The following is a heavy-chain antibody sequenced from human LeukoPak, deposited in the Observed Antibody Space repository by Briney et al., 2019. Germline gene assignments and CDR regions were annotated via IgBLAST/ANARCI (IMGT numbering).Heavy chain of an antibody. CDR1: GFTFSAYA. CDR3: AKTSEWALWYVDY. Sequence: GGSLRLSCAASGFTFSAYAMNWVRQAPGKGLEWVSSISGNGGTTYYAGSVKGRFTISRDNSKNTLYLQMNSLRAEDTAIYYCAKTSEWALWYVDYWGQGALVTVSS. CDR2: ISGNGGTT. J-gene: IGHJ4*02. V-gene: IGHV3-23*01. D-gene: IGHD2-8*01.